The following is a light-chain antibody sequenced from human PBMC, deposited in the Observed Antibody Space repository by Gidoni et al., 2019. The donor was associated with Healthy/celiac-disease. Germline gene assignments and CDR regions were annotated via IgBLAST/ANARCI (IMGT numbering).Light chain of an antibody. CDR1: QSVSSSY. V-gene: IGKV3-20*01. CDR3: QQYGSSSIT. J-gene: IGKJ5*01. CDR2: GAS. Sequence: DSVLTQSPGTLPLSPVERATLSCRASQSVSSSYLAWYQQKPGQAPRLLIDGASSRATVIPDRFSGSGFGTDFPLIISRLAPEDFAVYYCQQYGSSSITFGQGTRLEIK.